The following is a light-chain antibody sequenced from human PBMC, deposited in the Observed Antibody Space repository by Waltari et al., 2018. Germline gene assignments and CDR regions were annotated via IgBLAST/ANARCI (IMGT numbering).Light chain of an antibody. Sequence: EVLMTQSPATLSVSPGERVTLSCRASQNIHDNLAWYQQKPGQAPRLLIYGASTRATAIPARFRGSGSGTEFTLTISSLQSEDLAIYYCQQYNKWPPPTFGGGTKVEIK. CDR1: QNIHDN. CDR2: GAS. V-gene: IGKV3-15*01. CDR3: QQYNKWPPPT. J-gene: IGKJ4*01.